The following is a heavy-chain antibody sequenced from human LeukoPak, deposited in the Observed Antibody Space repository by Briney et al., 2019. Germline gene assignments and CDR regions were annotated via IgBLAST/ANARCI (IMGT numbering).Heavy chain of an antibody. CDR2: IIPIFGTA. J-gene: IGHJ5*02. CDR1: GGTFSSYA. V-gene: IGHV1-69*05. D-gene: IGHD3-16*01. CDR3: ARAPRPMITFGGAPIGYRS. Sequence: SVKVSCKASGGTFSSYAISWVRQAPGQGLEWMGGIIPIFGTANYAQKFQGRVTITTDESTSTAYMELSSLRSEDTAVYYCARAPRPMITFGGAPIGYRSWGQGTLVTVSS.